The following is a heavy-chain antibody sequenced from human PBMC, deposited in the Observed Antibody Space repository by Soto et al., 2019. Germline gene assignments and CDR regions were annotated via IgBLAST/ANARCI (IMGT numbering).Heavy chain of an antibody. D-gene: IGHD6-13*01. CDR2: INHSGST. CDR3: ARGSWSSSQSDGYFDY. J-gene: IGHJ4*02. CDR1: GGSFSGYY. Sequence: PSETLSLTCAVYGGSFSGYYWSWIRQPPGKGLEWIGEINHSGSTNYNPSLKSRVTISVDTSKNQFSLKLGSVTAADTAVYYCARGSWSSSQSDGYFDYWGQGTLVTVPS. V-gene: IGHV4-34*01.